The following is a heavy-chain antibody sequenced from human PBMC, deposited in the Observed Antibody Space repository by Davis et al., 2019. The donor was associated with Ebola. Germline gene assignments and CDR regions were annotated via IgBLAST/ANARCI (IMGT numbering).Heavy chain of an antibody. J-gene: IGHJ4*02. Sequence: MPGGSLRLSCAVYGGSFSGYYWSWIRQPPGKGLEWIGEINHSGSTNYNPSLKSRVTISVDTSKNQFSLKLSSVTAADTAVYYCARGLYYDFWSGYSGKFDYWGQGTLVTVSS. V-gene: IGHV4-34*01. D-gene: IGHD3-3*01. CDR2: INHSGST. CDR3: ARGLYYDFWSGYSGKFDY. CDR1: GGSFSGYY.